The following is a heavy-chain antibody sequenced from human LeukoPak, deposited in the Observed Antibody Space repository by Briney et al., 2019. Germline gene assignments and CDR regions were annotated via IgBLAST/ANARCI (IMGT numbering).Heavy chain of an antibody. CDR1: GGTFSRYA. Sequence: ASVSVSCKASGGTFSRYAISWVRQAPGHGLEWMGRIIPIFGTPNYAQNFQGRVTISADKSTNTAYMEGTSLRSEATAVYYCARGDYYDSSGLFDYWGQGTLVTVSS. CDR3: ARGDYYDSSGLFDY. CDR2: IIPIFGTP. J-gene: IGHJ4*02. V-gene: IGHV1-69*06. D-gene: IGHD3-22*01.